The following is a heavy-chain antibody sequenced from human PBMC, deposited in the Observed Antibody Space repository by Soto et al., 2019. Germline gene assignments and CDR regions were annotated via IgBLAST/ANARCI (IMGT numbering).Heavy chain of an antibody. CDR1: GFTFSSYA. D-gene: IGHD3-3*01. Sequence: GGSLRLSCAASGFTFSSYAMQWVRQAPGKGLEWVAVISYDGSNKYYADSVKGRFTISRDNSKNTLYLQMNILRAEDTAVYYCAREFWSSFDYWGQGTLVTVSS. J-gene: IGHJ4*02. CDR2: ISYDGSNK. V-gene: IGHV3-30-3*01. CDR3: AREFWSSFDY.